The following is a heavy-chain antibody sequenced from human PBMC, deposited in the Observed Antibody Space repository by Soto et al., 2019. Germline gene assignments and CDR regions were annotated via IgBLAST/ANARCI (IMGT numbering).Heavy chain of an antibody. D-gene: IGHD6-13*01. V-gene: IGHV3-23*01. J-gene: IGHJ4*02. CDR1: GFTFSSYA. CDR3: AKVLTSSSWYVIGY. Sequence: EVQLLESGGGLVQPGKSLSLSCAASGFTFSSYAMSWVRKAPGKGLEWVSTISGSGGGTYYADSVKGRFTISRDNSKNTLYLQMNSLRAEDTAIYYCAKVLTSSSWYVIGYWGQGTLVTVSS. CDR2: ISGSGGGT.